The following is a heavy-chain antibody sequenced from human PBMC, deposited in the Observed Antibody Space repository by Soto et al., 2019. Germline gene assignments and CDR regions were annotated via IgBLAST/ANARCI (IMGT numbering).Heavy chain of an antibody. V-gene: IGHV5-10-1*01. D-gene: IGHD3-22*01. CDR2: IDPSDSQT. J-gene: IGHJ4*02. Sequence: GESLKISCKGSGYSFAGYWITWVRQKTGKGLEWMGRIDPSDSQTYYSPSFRGHVTISVTKSITTVFLQWSSLRASDTAMYYCARQIYDSDTGPNFQYYFDSWGQGTPVTVSS. CDR1: GYSFAGYW. CDR3: ARQIYDSDTGPNFQYYFDS.